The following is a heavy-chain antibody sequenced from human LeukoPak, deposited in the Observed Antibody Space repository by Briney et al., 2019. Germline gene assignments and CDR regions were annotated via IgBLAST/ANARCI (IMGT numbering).Heavy chain of an antibody. CDR2: IYYSGYT. J-gene: IGHJ4*02. D-gene: IGHD6-19*01. V-gene: IGHV4-39*01. CDR1: GGSISGSNYY. Sequence: KPSETLSLTCTVSGGSISGSNYYWGWIRQPPGKGLEWIASIYYSGYTYYNPSLKSRVTVSVDISKNQFSLKLSSVTAADTAVYYCARRIIAVAGTVVYYFDYWGQGTLVTVSS. CDR3: ARRIIAVAGTVVYYFDY.